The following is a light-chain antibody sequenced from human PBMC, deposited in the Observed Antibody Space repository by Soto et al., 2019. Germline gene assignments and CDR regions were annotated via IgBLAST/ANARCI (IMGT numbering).Light chain of an antibody. V-gene: IGKV1-39*01. CDR3: QQSYSTPPLT. J-gene: IGKJ4*01. Sequence: DIQMTQSPSSLSASIGDRVTITCRASQSISNNVNWYQQKPGKAPKLLIYAASSLQSGVPSRFSGSGSGTDFTLTISSLQPEDFATYLCQQSYSTPPLTFGGGTKVEIK. CDR2: AAS. CDR1: QSISNN.